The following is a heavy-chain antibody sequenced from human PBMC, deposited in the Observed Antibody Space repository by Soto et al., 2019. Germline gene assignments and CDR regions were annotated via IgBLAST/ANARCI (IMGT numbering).Heavy chain of an antibody. V-gene: IGHV1-69*01. CDR1: GGTFSSYA. Sequence: QVQLVQSGAEVKKPGSSVKVSCKASGGTFSSYAISWVRQAPGQGLEWMGGIIPIFGTANYAQKSQGRVTITADESTSTAYTELSSLRSEDTAVYYCARGYYYDSSGYYGSYYFDYWGQGTLVTVSS. J-gene: IGHJ4*02. CDR3: ARGYYYDSSGYYGSYYFDY. D-gene: IGHD3-22*01. CDR2: IIPIFGTA.